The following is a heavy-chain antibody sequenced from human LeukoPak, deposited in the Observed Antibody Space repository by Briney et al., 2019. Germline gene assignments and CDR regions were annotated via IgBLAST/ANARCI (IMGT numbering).Heavy chain of an antibody. V-gene: IGHV3-30-3*01. CDR2: ISNDGSNE. CDR1: GFTFSSYT. CDR3: ARAYRRTGDY. D-gene: IGHD3-16*02. Sequence: GGSLRLSCAASGFTFSSYTMHWVRQAPGKGLEWVAVISNDGSNEYYADSVKGRFTISRDNSKNTLYVQMNSLRAEDTAVYYCARAYRRTGDYWGQGTLVTVSS. J-gene: IGHJ4*02.